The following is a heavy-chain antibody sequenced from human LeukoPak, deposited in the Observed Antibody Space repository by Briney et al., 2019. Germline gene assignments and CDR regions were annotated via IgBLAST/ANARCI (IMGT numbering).Heavy chain of an antibody. J-gene: IGHJ4*02. CDR1: GGSISSGDYY. Sequence: SQTLSLTCTVSGGSISSGDYYWSWIRQPPGKGLEWIGYIYYSGSTYYNPSLKSRVTISVDTSKNQFSLKLSSVTAADTAVYYCARFNSPICGGDCSNYFDYWGQGTLVTVSS. CDR2: IYYSGST. V-gene: IGHV4-30-4*08. D-gene: IGHD2-21*01. CDR3: ARFNSPICGGDCSNYFDY.